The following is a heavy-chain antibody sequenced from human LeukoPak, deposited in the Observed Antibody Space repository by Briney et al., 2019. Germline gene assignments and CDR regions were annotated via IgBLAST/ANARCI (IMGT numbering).Heavy chain of an antibody. D-gene: IGHD2-2*01. CDR3: AITSLGYCSSTSCYDWYFDL. Sequence: PSETLSLTCTVSGGSISSYYWSWIRQPPGKGLEWIGYIYYSGSTNYNPSLKSRVTISVDTSKNQFSLKLSSVTAADTAVYYCAITSLGYCSSTSCYDWYFDLWGRGTLVTVYS. CDR1: GGSISSYY. CDR2: IYYSGST. V-gene: IGHV4-59*08. J-gene: IGHJ2*01.